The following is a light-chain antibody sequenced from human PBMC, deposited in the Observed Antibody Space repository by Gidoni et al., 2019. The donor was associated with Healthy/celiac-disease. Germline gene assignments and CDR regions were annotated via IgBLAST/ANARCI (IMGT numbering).Light chain of an antibody. CDR2: ASS. V-gene: IGKV1-12*01. CDR3: QQAKSCPAIT. J-gene: IGKJ5*01. Sequence: IQMTQSPSSVSASVGDTVTITGRASKGISSSLAWYQQKPGKAPKVLIYASSSLQSGVPSRFSGIGSGTDFTLTISSLQAEDFATYYCQQAKSCPAITFGQGTRLEIK. CDR1: KGISSS.